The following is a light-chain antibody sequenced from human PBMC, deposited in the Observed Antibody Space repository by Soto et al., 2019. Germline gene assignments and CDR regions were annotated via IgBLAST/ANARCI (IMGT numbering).Light chain of an antibody. Sequence: ELTQPPSVSVAPGQTARIACGGNNIGSKSVHWYSQKSGQAPVLVVYDDSERPSGIPERFSGSNSGNTATLTISRVEAGDEADYYCQVWESSSDRYDFGTGTKVTVL. CDR2: DDS. J-gene: IGLJ1*01. V-gene: IGLV3-21*02. CDR3: QVWESSSDRYD. CDR1: NIGSKS.